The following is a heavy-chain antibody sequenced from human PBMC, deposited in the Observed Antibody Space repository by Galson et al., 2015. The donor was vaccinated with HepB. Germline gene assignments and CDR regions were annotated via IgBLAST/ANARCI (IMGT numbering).Heavy chain of an antibody. CDR2: IKSDGITT. Sequence: SLRLSCAASGSTFSKYWMHWVRQAPGKGLVWVSLIKSDGITTYYADSVKGRFTISRDNAKNTLYFQMNSLRVEDTAVYYCATGDIFAYNYWGQGTLVTVSS. CDR3: ATGDIFAYNY. V-gene: IGHV3-74*01. J-gene: IGHJ4*02. CDR1: GSTFSKYW. D-gene: IGHD3-3*02.